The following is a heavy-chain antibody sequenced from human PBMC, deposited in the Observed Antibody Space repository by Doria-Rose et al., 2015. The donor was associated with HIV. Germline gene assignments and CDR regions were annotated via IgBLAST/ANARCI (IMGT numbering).Heavy chain of an antibody. D-gene: IGHD6-13*01. CDR2: IFTDDER. CDR3: ARIKSSRWYHKYYFDF. J-gene: IGHJ4*02. V-gene: IGHV2-26*01. CDR1: GVSLSSPGMG. Sequence: QVQLVESGPVLVKPTETLTLTCTVSGVSLSSPGMGMSWIRQPPGKALEWLASIFTDDERAYKTSLMSRLTISRGTSKSQVVLTMTDMDPVDTATYYCARIKSSRWYHKYYFDFWGQGTLVIVSA.